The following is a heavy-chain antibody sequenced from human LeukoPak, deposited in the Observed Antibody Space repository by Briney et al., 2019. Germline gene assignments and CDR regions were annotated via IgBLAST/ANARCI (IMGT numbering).Heavy chain of an antibody. D-gene: IGHD5-12*01. Sequence: PGGSLRLSCAASGFTFSSYAMSWVRQAPGKGLEGVSAISGSGGSTYYADSVKGRFTISRDNSKNTLYLQMNSLRAEDTAVYYCAKVYSGYDSGFDYWGQGTLVTVSS. V-gene: IGHV3-23*01. CDR1: GFTFSSYA. CDR3: AKVYSGYDSGFDY. J-gene: IGHJ4*02. CDR2: ISGSGGST.